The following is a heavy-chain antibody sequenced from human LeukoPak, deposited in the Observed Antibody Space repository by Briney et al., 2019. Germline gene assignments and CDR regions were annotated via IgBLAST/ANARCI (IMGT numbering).Heavy chain of an antibody. CDR1: GGSISSGSYY. Sequence: SQTLSLTCAVPGGSISSGSYYWSWIRQPAGTGLEWIGRIYTSGSTNYSPSLKSRVTISIDTSRNHFSLKLSSVTAADTAVYYCAREEYWSERDPWGQGTLVTVSS. CDR2: IYTSGST. D-gene: IGHD3-3*01. V-gene: IGHV4-61*02. J-gene: IGHJ5*02. CDR3: AREEYWSERDP.